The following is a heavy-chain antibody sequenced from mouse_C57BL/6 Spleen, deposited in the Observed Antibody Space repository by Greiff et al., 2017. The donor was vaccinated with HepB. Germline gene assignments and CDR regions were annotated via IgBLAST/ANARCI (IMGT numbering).Heavy chain of an antibody. CDR2: ISDGGSYT. CDR3: ARDGDGSSSYWYFDV. D-gene: IGHD1-1*01. Sequence: EVKVEESGGGLVKPGGSLKLSCAASGFTFSSYAMSWVRQTPEKRLEWVATISDGGSYTYYPDIVKGRFTISRDNAKNNLYLQMSHLKSEDTAMYYCARDGDGSSSYWYFDVWGTGTTVTVSS. CDR1: GFTFSSYA. V-gene: IGHV5-4*01. J-gene: IGHJ1*03.